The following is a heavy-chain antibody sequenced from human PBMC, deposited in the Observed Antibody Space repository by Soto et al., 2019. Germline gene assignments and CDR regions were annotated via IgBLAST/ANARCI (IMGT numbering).Heavy chain of an antibody. J-gene: IGHJ3*02. D-gene: IGHD2-15*01. CDR2: INWNDDK. Sequence: QITLKEAGPTLVKLTQTLTLTCTFSGFSLNTRAVGVGWIRQPPGKALEWLALINWNDDKRYSPSLKDRLTITKDTSKNHVVLTMTNIDPVDTATYYCAHRHDLGGFDIWGQGTTVTVSS. CDR1: GFSLNTRAVG. V-gene: IGHV2-5*01. CDR3: AHRHDLGGFDI.